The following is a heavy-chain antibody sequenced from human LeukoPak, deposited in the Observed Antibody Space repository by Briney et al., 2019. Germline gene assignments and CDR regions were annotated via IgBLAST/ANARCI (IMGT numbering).Heavy chain of an antibody. J-gene: IGHJ6*04. CDR2: IYYSGST. CDR3: ARDYYGSGPLYGMDV. CDR1: GGSLSSGGYY. Sequence: SETLSLTCTVSGGSLSSGGYYWSWIRQHPGKGLEWIGYIYYSGSTYYNPSLKSRVTISVDTSKNQFPLKLSSVTAADTAVYYCARDYYGSGPLYGMDVWGKGTTVTVSS. V-gene: IGHV4-31*03. D-gene: IGHD3-10*01.